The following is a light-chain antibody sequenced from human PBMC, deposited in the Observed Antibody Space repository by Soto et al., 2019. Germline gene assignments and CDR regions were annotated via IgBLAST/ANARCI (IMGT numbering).Light chain of an antibody. CDR1: QSIGIY. Sequence: DIQMTQSPSSLSASVGDRVTITCRASQSIGIYLNWYQQEPGKAPKLLIYAASTLQSGVPLRFSGSGSGTDFTLSIGSLQPEDFATYFCQQSYSTPFTFGPGTKVDIQ. CDR2: AAS. J-gene: IGKJ3*01. V-gene: IGKV1-39*01. CDR3: QQSYSTPFT.